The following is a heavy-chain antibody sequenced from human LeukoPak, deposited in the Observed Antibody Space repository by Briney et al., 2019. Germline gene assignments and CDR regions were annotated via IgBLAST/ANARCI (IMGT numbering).Heavy chain of an antibody. CDR1: GLTFSSYA. V-gene: IGHV3-23*01. CDR2: ISGSGGST. Sequence: GGSLRLSCAASGLTFSSYAMSWVRQAPGKGLEWVSAISGSGGSTYYADSVKGRFTISRDNSKNTLYLQMNSLRAEDTAVYYCAKDIFGQIDAFDIWGQGTMVTVSS. CDR3: AKDIFGQIDAFDI. J-gene: IGHJ3*02. D-gene: IGHD3-3*01.